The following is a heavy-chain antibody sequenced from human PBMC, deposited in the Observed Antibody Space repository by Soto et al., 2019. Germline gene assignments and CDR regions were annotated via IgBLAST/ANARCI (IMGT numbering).Heavy chain of an antibody. V-gene: IGHV3-23*01. CDR1: GFTFSSYA. Sequence: EVQLLESGGGLVQHGGSLRLSCAASGFTFSSYAMSWVRQAPGKGLEWVSAISGSGGSTYYADSVKGRFTISRDNSKNTLYLQMNCLRAEYTAVYYCAKDLAYYDILTGPNFDYWGQGTLVTVSS. D-gene: IGHD3-9*01. J-gene: IGHJ4*02. CDR3: AKDLAYYDILTGPNFDY. CDR2: ISGSGGST.